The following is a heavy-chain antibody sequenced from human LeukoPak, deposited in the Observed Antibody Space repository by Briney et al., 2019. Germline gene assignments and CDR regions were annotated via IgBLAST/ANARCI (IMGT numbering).Heavy chain of an antibody. CDR2: ISYDGSNK. V-gene: IGHV3-30*18. CDR1: GFTFSSYG. D-gene: IGHD6-19*01. CDR3: AKEIGQWLVRYWFDP. Sequence: GGSLSLSCAASGFTFSSYGMHWVRQAPGKGLEWVAVISYDGSNKYYADSVKGRFTISRDNSKNTLYLQMNSLRAEDTAVYYCAKEIGQWLVRYWFDPWGQGTLVTVSS. J-gene: IGHJ5*02.